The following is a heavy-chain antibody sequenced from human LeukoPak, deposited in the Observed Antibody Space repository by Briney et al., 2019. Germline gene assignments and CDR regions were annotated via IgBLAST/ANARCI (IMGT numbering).Heavy chain of an antibody. CDR3: ARGDYETGTVLIAY. J-gene: IGHJ4*02. CDR2: ISAYNGNT. D-gene: IGHD1-1*01. V-gene: IGHV1-18*01. CDR1: GYTFTSYG. Sequence: GASVKVSFKASGYTFTSYGISWVRQAPGQGLEWMGWISAYNGNTNYAQKLQGRVTMTTDTSTSTAYMELRSLRSDDTAVYYCARGDYETGTVLIAYWGQGTLVTVSS.